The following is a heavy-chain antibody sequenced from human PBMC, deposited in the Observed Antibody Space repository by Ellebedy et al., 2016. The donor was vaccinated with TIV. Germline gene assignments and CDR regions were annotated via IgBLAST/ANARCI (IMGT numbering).Heavy chain of an antibody. CDR1: GFTFSSYA. CDR2: ISGSGGST. J-gene: IGHJ6*02. V-gene: IGHV3-23*01. Sequence: GESLKISCAASGFTFSSYAMSWVRQAPGKGLEWVSTISGSGGSTYYADSVKGRFTISRDNSKNTLYLQMNSLRAEDTAVYYCAKDVSGYDYYYYSMDVWGQGTTVTVSS. D-gene: IGHD5-12*01. CDR3: AKDVSGYDYYYYSMDV.